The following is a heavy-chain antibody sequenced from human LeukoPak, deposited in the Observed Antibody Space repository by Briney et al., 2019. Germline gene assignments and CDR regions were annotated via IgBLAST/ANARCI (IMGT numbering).Heavy chain of an antibody. CDR1: GYSISRGYY. CDR2: IYHSGST. J-gene: IGHJ4*02. CDR3: ARLYLPAYWFDY. D-gene: IGHD2-8*02. V-gene: IGHV4-38-2*02. Sequence: SETLSLTCTVSGYSISRGYYWGWIRPPPGKGREWVGAIYHSGSTYYNPSLKSRVTISVDTPKNQFSLKLASVTAADTAVYYCARLYLPAYWFDYWGQGTPVTVSS.